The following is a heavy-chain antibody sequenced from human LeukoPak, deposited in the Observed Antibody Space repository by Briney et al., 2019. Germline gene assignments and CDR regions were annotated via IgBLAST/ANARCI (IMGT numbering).Heavy chain of an antibody. CDR3: ARGDEWDLAIDF. CDR2: IKPNSGDT. CDR1: GYPFSGHY. D-gene: IGHD1-26*01. Sequence: APVKVSCKPSGYPFSGHYINWVRHAPGQGLEWMGWIKPNSGDTNYAQKFQGRLTMTRDTTISTVYMELSRLTSDDTAVYYCARGDEWDLAIDFWGQGTLITVSS. V-gene: IGHV1-2*02. J-gene: IGHJ4*02.